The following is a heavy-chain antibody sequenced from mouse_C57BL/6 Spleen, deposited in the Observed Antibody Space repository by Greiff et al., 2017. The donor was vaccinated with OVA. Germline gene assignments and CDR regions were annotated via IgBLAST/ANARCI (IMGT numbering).Heavy chain of an antibody. CDR1: GFTFSSYA. CDR2: ISSGGDYI. CDR3: TRENYSNYDYYAMDY. V-gene: IGHV5-9-1*02. J-gene: IGHJ4*01. D-gene: IGHD2-5*01. Sequence: EVILVESGEGLVKPGGSLKLSCAASGFTFSSYAMSWVRQTPEKRLEWVAYISSGGDYIYYADTVKGRFTISRDNARNTLYLQMSSLKSEDTAMYYCTRENYSNYDYYAMDYWGQGTSVTVSS.